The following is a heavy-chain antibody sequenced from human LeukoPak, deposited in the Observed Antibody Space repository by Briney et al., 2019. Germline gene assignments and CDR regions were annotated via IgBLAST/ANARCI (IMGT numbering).Heavy chain of an antibody. V-gene: IGHV3-30*18. D-gene: IGHD6-19*01. CDR3: AKESPLYSSGWDGLDM. CDR1: GFTFNSFG. CDR2: ISYDGTDI. J-gene: IGHJ3*02. Sequence: PGGSLRLSCAVSGFTFNSFGMHWVRQAPGKGLEWVAVISYDGTDINYLDSVKGRITISRDNTNDTLFLHINSLRPEDTAMYYCAKESPLYSSGWDGLDMWGQGTMVTVSS.